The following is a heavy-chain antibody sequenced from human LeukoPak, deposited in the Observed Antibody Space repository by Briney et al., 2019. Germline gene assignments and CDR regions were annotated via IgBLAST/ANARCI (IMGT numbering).Heavy chain of an antibody. J-gene: IGHJ4*02. D-gene: IGHD3-16*01. V-gene: IGHV3-21*04. CDR2: VSSSSSYI. CDR3: AIRPWGYYFDY. Sequence: GGSLRLSCAASGFTFSSYNMNWVRQAPGKGLEWVSSVSSSSSYISYADSVRGRFTISRDNAKNSLYLQMNSLRAEDTAVYYCAIRPWGYYFDYWGQGTLVTVSS. CDR1: GFTFSSYN.